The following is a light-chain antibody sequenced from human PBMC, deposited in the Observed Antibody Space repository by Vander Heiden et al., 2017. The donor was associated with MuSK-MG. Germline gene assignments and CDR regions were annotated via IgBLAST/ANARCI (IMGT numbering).Light chain of an antibody. CDR3: QQENSYSLT. CDR1: HSIVSW. V-gene: IGKV1-5*03. J-gene: IGKJ4*01. CDR2: KAS. Sequence: DIQMTQSPSTLSASVGDRVTITCRASHSIVSWLAWYQQKPGKAPKLLIYKASSLQRGVTSRFSGSGSGSGTEFTLTISSLQPDDFATYYCQQENSYSLTFGGGTKVEIK.